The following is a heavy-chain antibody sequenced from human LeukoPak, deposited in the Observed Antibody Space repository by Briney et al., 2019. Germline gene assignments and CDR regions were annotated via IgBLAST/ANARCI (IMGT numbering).Heavy chain of an antibody. V-gene: IGHV3-21*01. D-gene: IGHD5-18*01. J-gene: IGHJ4*02. CDR1: GFTFSSYS. CDR2: ISSSSSYI. Sequence: PGGSLRLSCAASGFTFSSYSMNWVRQAPGKGLEWVSSISSSSSYIYYADSVKGRFTISRDNAKNSLYLQMNSLRAEDTAVYYCARDRIGYSYGYEDYWGQGTLVTVSS. CDR3: ARDRIGYSYGYEDY.